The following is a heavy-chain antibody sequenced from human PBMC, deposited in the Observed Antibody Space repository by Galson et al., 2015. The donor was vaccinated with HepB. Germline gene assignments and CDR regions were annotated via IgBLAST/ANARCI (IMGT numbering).Heavy chain of an antibody. V-gene: IGHV3-11*06. CDR3: ARAPYYGSGSYYYYYGMDV. Sequence: SLRLSCAASGFTFSDYYMSWIRQAPGKGLEWVSYISSSSSYTNYADSVKGRFTISRDNAKNSLYLQMNSLRAEDTAVYYCARAPYYGSGSYYYYYGMDVWGQGTTVTVSS. CDR1: GFTFSDYY. J-gene: IGHJ6*02. D-gene: IGHD3-10*01. CDR2: ISSSSSYT.